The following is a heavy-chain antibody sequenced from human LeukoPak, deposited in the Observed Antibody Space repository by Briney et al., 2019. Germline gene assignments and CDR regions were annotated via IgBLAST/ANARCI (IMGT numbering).Heavy chain of an antibody. J-gene: IGHJ4*02. D-gene: IGHD3-22*01. CDR1: GFTFSSYG. Sequence: GGSLRLSSAASGFTFSSYGMSWVRQAPGKGLEWVSAISGSGGSTYYADSVKGRFTISRDNSKNTLYLQMNSLRAEDTAVYYCAKDATYYYDTSGYWREYFDYWGQGTLVTVSS. CDR3: AKDATYYYDTSGYWREYFDY. V-gene: IGHV3-23*01. CDR2: ISGSGGST.